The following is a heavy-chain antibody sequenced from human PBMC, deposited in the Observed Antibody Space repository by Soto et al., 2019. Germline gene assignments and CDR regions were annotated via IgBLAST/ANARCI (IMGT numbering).Heavy chain of an antibody. CDR2: LIHGGST. Sequence: SETLSLTCAIYGASLGGFHWTWLRQAPGKGLEWIGELIHGGSTNYNPSLKGRVSFSLDTSKNQFSLHLMSVTAADTAVYYCARSPLGYDYVRQTRREVGDSFDIWGRGTLVT. V-gene: IGHV4-34*12. CDR1: GASLGGFH. J-gene: IGHJ3*02. D-gene: IGHD3-16*01. CDR3: ARSPLGYDYVRQTRREVGDSFDI.